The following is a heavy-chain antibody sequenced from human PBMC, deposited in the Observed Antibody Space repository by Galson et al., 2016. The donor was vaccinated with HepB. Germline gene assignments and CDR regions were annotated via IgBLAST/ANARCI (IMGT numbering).Heavy chain of an antibody. CDR1: GFTFSLYG. V-gene: IGHV3-33*01. J-gene: IGHJ3*01. Sequence: SLRLSCAASGFTFSLYGMQWVRQAPGKGLEWVAVVWFDGYTKFYADPVRGRFTVPRDSSRDTVDLQMNNLRAEDTAMYFCARDLGVRGYGREPRDAYDLWGQGTMVSVSS. CDR3: ARDLGVRGYGREPRDAYDL. D-gene: IGHD3-10*01. CDR2: VWFDGYTK.